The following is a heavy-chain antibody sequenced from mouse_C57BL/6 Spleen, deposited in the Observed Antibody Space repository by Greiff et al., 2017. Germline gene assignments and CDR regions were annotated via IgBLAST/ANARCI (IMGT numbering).Heavy chain of an antibody. CDR1: GYTFTSYW. CDR2: IYPGSGST. V-gene: IGHV1-55*01. CDR3: AGGDNYVSSLYAMDY. J-gene: IGHJ4*01. Sequence: QVQLQQPGAELVKPGASVKMSCKASGYTFTSYWITWVKQRPGQGLEWIGDIYPGSGSTNYNEKLKSKATLSVDTSASTAYMQLSSLTSEDSAVYDCAGGDNYVSSLYAMDYWGQGTSVTVSS. D-gene: IGHD1-1*01.